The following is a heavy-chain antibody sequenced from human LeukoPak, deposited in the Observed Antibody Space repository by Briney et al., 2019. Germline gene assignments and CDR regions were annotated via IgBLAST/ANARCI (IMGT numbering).Heavy chain of an antibody. CDR2: TYYRSKWHN. CDR1: GDSVSSSSSA. V-gene: IGHV6-1*01. Sequence: SQTLSLTCAISGDSVSSSSSAWSWIRQSPSRGLEWLERTYYRSKWHNDYAESVKSRITINPDTSKNEFSLQLNSVTPEDTAVYYCARNLRPDFDYWGQGTLVTVSS. J-gene: IGHJ4*02. CDR3: ARNLRPDFDY.